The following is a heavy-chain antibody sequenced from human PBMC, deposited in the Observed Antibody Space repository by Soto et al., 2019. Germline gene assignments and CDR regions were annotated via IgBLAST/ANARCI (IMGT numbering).Heavy chain of an antibody. CDR1: GFTFGDFW. V-gene: IGHV3-7*05. CDR3: VRDIAE. Sequence: EVQLVESGGGLVQPGGSLRLSCAASGFTFGDFWMSWARQAPGKGLEWVANIKHDGSEKYYADSLKGRFTISRDDAKNSLYLQMNSLRAEDRAMYYCVRDIAEWGQGTLVTVSS. CDR2: IKHDGSEK. J-gene: IGHJ4*02. D-gene: IGHD6-13*01.